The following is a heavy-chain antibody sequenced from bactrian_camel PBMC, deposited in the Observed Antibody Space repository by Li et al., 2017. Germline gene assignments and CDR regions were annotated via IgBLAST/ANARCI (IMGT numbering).Heavy chain of an antibody. CDR1: VYTYSSNC. CDR3: ARERFPGWLAAEFGY. CDR2: IRRNGDA. V-gene: IGHV3S1*01. Sequence: VESGGGSVQVGGSLRLSCAASVYTYSSNCLAWFRQFPGKAREGIAGIRRNGDAYYADSVKGRLTISRDNAKNTLYLQLNSLKTEDTAMYYCARERFPGWLAAEFGYWGLGTQVTV. J-gene: IGHJ6*01. D-gene: IGHD1*01.